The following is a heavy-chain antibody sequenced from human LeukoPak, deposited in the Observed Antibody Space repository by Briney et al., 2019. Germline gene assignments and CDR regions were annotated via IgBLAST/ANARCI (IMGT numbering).Heavy chain of an antibody. CDR3: ARDEMGIVVVVAATVTVFDY. D-gene: IGHD2-15*01. J-gene: IGHJ4*02. CDR2: IKQDGSEK. V-gene: IGHV3-7*01. CDR1: GFTFSSYW. Sequence: GGSLRLSCTASGFTFSSYWMSWVRQAPGKGLEWVANIKQDGSEKYYVDSVKGRFTISRDNAKNSLYLQMNSLRAEDTAVYYCARDEMGIVVVVAATVTVFDYWGQGTLVTVSS.